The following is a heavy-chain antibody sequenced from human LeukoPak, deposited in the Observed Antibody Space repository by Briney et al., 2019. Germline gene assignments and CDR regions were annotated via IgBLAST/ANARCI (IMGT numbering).Heavy chain of an antibody. CDR3: ARQSSGWYKGPSYYMDV. Sequence: ASVKVSCKASGYTFTSYGISWVRQAPGQGPEWMGWISAYNGNTNYAQKLQGRVTMTTDTSTSTAYMELRSLRSDDTAVYYCARQSSGWYKGPSYYMDVWGKGTTVTISS. CDR2: ISAYNGNT. V-gene: IGHV1-18*01. J-gene: IGHJ6*03. D-gene: IGHD6-19*01. CDR1: GYTFTSYG.